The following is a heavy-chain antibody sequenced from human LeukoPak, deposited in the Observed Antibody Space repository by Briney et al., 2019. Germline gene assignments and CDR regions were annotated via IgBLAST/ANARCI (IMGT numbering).Heavy chain of an antibody. J-gene: IGHJ4*02. CDR2: IKQDGSEK. D-gene: IGHD3-16*02. CDR3: ARDRYTSI. V-gene: IGHV3-7*01. Sequence: GGSLRLSCAASGFTISTYSMNWVRQAPGKGLEWVANIKQDGSEKYYVDSVKGRFTISRDNAKNSLYLQMNSLRAEDTAVYYCARDRYTSIWGQGTLVTVSS. CDR1: GFTISTYS.